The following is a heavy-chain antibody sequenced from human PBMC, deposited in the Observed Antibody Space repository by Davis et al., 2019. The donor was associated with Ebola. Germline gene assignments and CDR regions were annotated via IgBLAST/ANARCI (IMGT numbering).Heavy chain of an antibody. J-gene: IGHJ3*02. Sequence: PGGSLRLSCAASGFTFSSYAMHWVRQAPGKGLEWVAVISYDGSNKYYADSVKGRFTISRDNSKNTLYLQMNSLRAEDTAVYYCATGDTIFGVVESYAFDIWGQGTMVTVSS. CDR3: ATGDTIFGVVESYAFDI. D-gene: IGHD3-3*01. CDR2: ISYDGSNK. CDR1: GFTFSSYA. V-gene: IGHV3-30-3*01.